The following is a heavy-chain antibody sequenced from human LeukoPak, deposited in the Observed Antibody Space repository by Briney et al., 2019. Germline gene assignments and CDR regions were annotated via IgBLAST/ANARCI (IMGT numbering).Heavy chain of an antibody. D-gene: IGHD2-2*01. V-gene: IGHV3-74*01. J-gene: IGHJ4*02. CDR3: VSFYETY. Sequence: GASLRLSCAASGNYWMHWVRQAPGKGLVWVSHINSDGSWTSYADSVKGRFTISKDNAKNTVYLQMNNLRAEDTAVCYCVSFYETYWGRGTLVTVSS. CDR1: GNYW. CDR2: INSDGSWT.